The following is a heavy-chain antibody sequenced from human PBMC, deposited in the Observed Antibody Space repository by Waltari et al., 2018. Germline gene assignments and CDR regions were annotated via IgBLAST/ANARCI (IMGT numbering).Heavy chain of an antibody. J-gene: IGHJ4*02. CDR2: MYPPGSS. CDR3: ARARDEHTAMVFFDL. Sequence: DVQLAESGGGLVHPGGSLRLSWAASGFPVSSTHMSWVRQSPGKGLEWVSVMYPPGSSYNADAVEGRFSISRDISQNTVHLQMNNLRLEDTAIYYCARARDEHTAMVFFDLWGQGTVVTVSS. V-gene: IGHV3-66*02. D-gene: IGHD5-18*01. CDR1: GFPVSSTH.